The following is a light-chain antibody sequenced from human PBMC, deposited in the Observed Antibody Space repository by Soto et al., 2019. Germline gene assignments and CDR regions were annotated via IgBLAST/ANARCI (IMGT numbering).Light chain of an antibody. CDR3: QQSYSGLVA. CDR2: AAS. Sequence: DIQMTQSPSSLSASVGDRVTISCRASQTINSYLNWYQQKPGKAPKLLIYAASNLQSGVPSRFSGSGSGTDFTLTISSLQPEDSASYYCQQSYSGLVAFGQGTKVDIK. CDR1: QTINSY. J-gene: IGKJ1*01. V-gene: IGKV1-39*01.